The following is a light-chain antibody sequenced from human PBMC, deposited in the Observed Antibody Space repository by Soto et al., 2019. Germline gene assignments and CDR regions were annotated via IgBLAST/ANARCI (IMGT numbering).Light chain of an antibody. CDR3: QQYNSYST. CDR2: GAS. J-gene: IGKJ1*01. Sequence: EIVLTQSPGTMSLSPGERVTLSCRASQTVTRSYLAWYQQKPGQAPRLLIYGASIRATGIPDRFSGSGSGTDFTLTISRLEPEDFATYYCQQYNSYSTFGQGTKVEIK. V-gene: IGKV3-20*01. CDR1: QTVTRSY.